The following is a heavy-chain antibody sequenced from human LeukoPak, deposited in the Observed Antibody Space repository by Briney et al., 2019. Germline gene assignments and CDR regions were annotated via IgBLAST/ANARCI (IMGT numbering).Heavy chain of an antibody. V-gene: IGHV4-39*07. D-gene: IGHD3-10*01. CDR1: GGSISSSSYY. CDR3: ARDRVWFGELSSNWFDP. Sequence: SETLSLTCTVSGGSISSSSYYWGWIRQPPGKGLEWIGSIYYSGSTYYNPSLKSRVTISVDTSKNQFSLKLSSVTAADTAVYYCARDRVWFGELSSNWFDPWGQGTLVTVSS. J-gene: IGHJ5*02. CDR2: IYYSGST.